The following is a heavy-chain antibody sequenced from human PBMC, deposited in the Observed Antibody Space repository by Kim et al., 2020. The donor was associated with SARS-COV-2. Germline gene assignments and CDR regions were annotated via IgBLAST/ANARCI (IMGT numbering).Heavy chain of an antibody. V-gene: IGHV7-4-1*02. D-gene: IGHD1-1*01. CDR2: INTNTGNP. Sequence: ASVKVSCKASGYTFTSYAMNWVRQAPGQGLEWMGWINTNTGNPTYAQGFTGRFVFSLDTSVSTAYLQISSLKDEDTAVYYCARAWNNWYELAPVYYYYGMDVWGQGTTVTVSS. CDR1: GYTFTSYA. CDR3: ARAWNNWYELAPVYYYYGMDV. J-gene: IGHJ6*02.